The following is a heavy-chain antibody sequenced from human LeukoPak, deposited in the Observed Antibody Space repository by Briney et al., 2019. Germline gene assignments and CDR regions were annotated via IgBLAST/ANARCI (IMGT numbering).Heavy chain of an antibody. CDR3: ARGRGGSYYYYYYMDV. V-gene: IGHV4-61*02. CDR1: GGSISSGSYY. Sequence: SETLSLTCTVSGGSISSGSYYWSWIRQPAGKGLEWIGRIYTSGSTNYNPSLKSRVTISVDTSKNEFSLKLSSVTAADTAVYYCARGRGGSYYYYYYMDVWGKGTTVTVSS. D-gene: IGHD1-26*01. CDR2: IYTSGST. J-gene: IGHJ6*03.